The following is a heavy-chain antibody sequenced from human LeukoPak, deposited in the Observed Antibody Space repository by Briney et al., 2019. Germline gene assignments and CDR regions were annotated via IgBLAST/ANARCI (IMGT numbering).Heavy chain of an antibody. Sequence: GGSLRLSCAASGFTFSSYWMHWVRQAPGKGLVWLSRISSDGYSISYANSVKGRFTISRDNSKNTLYLQMNSLRAEDTAVYYCAKERLGIAGGMDVWGQGTTVTVSS. J-gene: IGHJ6*02. D-gene: IGHD7-27*01. CDR3: AKERLGIAGGMDV. CDR2: ISSDGYSI. CDR1: GFTFSSYW. V-gene: IGHV3-74*01.